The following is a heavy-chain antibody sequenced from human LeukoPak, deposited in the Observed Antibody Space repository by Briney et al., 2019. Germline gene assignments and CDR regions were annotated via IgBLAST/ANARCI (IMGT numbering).Heavy chain of an antibody. D-gene: IGHD2/OR15-2a*01. CDR2: IFHSGST. Sequence: SETLSLTCTVSGDYIRSSSYYWGWIRQPPGKGLERIGSIFHSGSTYYNLSLKSRVTISVDTSKNQFSLNLNYVTAADTAVYFCARHFSTDAFDIWGQGTMVTVSS. J-gene: IGHJ3*02. V-gene: IGHV4-39*01. CDR1: GDYIRSSSYY. CDR3: ARHFSTDAFDI.